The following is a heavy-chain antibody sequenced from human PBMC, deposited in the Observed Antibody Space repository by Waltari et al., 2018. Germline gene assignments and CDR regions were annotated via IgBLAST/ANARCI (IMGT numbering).Heavy chain of an antibody. D-gene: IGHD6-25*01. J-gene: IGHJ4*02. Sequence: QVQLQESGPGLVKPSETLSLTCTGSGGSISSYYWSWIRQPPGKGLEWLGRTYYRSKWFNNYAVSVRSRITINPDTSENQFSLQLKSVTPEDTGVYYCAREGTGQRLDSWGQGTLVTVSS. CDR2: TYYRSKWFN. V-gene: IGHV6-1*01. CDR3: AREGTGQRLDS. CDR1: GGSISSYY.